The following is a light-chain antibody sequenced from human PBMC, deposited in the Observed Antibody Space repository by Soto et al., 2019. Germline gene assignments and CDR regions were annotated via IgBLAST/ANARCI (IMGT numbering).Light chain of an antibody. CDR3: QQYGSSPRT. J-gene: IGKJ1*01. V-gene: IGKV3-20*01. CDR2: GAS. CDR1: QSVNSDY. Sequence: EIVLTQSPGTLSLSPGVRATLSCRASQSVNSDYLAWYQQKPGQAPRLLIYGASSRATGIPDKFSGSGSGTDFTLTISRLEPDDFAMYYCQQYGSSPRTFGQGTKVEI.